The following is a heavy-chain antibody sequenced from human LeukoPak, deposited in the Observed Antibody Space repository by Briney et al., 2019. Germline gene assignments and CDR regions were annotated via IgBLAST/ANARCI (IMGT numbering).Heavy chain of an antibody. J-gene: IGHJ4*02. CDR3: ARGSIAPAGIDY. V-gene: IGHV3-13*01. D-gene: IGHD6-13*01. CDR1: GFTFSNYD. CDR2: IGTAGAT. Sequence: GGPLRLSCAASGFTFSNYDMHWVRRVTGKGLEWVSAIGTAGATYYPGSVKGRFTISRENAKNSLYLQINSLRAGDTAVYYCARGSIAPAGIDYWGQGTLVTVSS.